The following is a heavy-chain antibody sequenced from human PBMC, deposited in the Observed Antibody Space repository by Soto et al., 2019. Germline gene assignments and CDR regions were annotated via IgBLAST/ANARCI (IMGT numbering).Heavy chain of an antibody. J-gene: IGHJ6*02. Sequence: QVQLQESGPGLVKSSQTLSLTCTVSGGSISSDGNYWSWIRQHPGKGLAWIGYIYYSGSTYYNPSLKSQVTTSVDTSKNQFSLKLNSVTAADTAVYYCARARMVRGIIYYYGMDVWGQGTTVTVSS. CDR1: GGSISSDGNY. CDR2: IYYSGST. D-gene: IGHD3-10*01. CDR3: ARARMVRGIIYYYGMDV. V-gene: IGHV4-31*01.